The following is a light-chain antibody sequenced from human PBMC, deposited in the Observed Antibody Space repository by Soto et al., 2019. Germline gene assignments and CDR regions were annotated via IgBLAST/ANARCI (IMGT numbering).Light chain of an antibody. CDR1: RSDVGGYNS. J-gene: IGLJ3*02. CDR2: HVT. CDR3: SSYARGLTMV. V-gene: IGLV2-11*01. Sequence: QSAMTQPRSVCGSPRQSVTISCTGTRSDVGGYNSVSWYQPYPGKAPQLLIYHVTRRPSGVPERFSDSKSGNTASLTISGLHAEDEPDYYCSSYARGLTMVFGGGTKL.